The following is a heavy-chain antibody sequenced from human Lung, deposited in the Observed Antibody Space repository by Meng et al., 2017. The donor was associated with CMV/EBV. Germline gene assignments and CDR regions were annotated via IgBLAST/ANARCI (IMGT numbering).Heavy chain of an antibody. CDR3: ARDLPGGTKGTWLDL. V-gene: IGHV1-18*01. CDR2: ISAYNGNT. D-gene: IGHD1-14*01. J-gene: IGHJ5*02. Sequence: QVQLGQPGAEVKKPGASVKVSCKASGYIFNNYGVSWVRQAPGQGPEWMGWISAYNGNTNYAQNFQGRFTMTTDTSTSTAYMELRSLRSDDTAVYYCARDLPGGTKGTWLDLWGQGTLVTVSS. CDR1: GYIFNNYG.